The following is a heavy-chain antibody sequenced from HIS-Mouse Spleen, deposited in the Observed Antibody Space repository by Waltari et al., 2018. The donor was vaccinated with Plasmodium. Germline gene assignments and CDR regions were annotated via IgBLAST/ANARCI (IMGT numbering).Heavy chain of an antibody. CDR3: AKVAQGTRDAFDI. Sequence: RSLRLSCAESGFTLSSYGMHWVRQAPGKGWGWGAVIGYDGSNKYYADSVKSRFTISGDNSKNTLYLQMNSLRAEDSAVYYCAKVAQGTRDAFDIWGQETMVTVSS. CDR1: GFTLSSYG. V-gene: IGHV3-33*06. J-gene: IGHJ3*02. D-gene: IGHD2-8*01. CDR2: IGYDGSNK.